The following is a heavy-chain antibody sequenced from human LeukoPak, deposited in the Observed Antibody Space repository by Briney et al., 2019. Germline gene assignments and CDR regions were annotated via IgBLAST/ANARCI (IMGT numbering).Heavy chain of an antibody. J-gene: IGHJ4*02. D-gene: IGHD6-19*01. V-gene: IGHV3-9*01. Sequence: GRSLRLSCAASGFTFDDYAMHWARQAPGKGLEWVSGISWNSGSIGYADSVKGRFTISRDNAKNSLYLQMNSLRAEDTALYYCVKDTRIVVAGIFDFWGQGTLVTVSS. CDR3: VKDTRIVVAGIFDF. CDR1: GFTFDDYA. CDR2: ISWNSGSI.